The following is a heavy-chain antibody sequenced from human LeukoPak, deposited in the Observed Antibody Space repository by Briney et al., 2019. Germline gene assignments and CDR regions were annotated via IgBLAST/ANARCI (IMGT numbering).Heavy chain of an antibody. CDR3: VKGSDAARPYYFDY. J-gene: IGHJ4*02. D-gene: IGHD2-2*01. Sequence: GASLRLSCAASGFTFSNCAMSWVRQAPGEGLEWVSAITGSGFDTYHADSVKGRFTISRDNSKTALFLQMNSLRAEGTAVYYCVKGSDAARPYYFDYWGQGTLVTVSS. CDR2: ITGSGFDT. V-gene: IGHV3-23*01. CDR1: GFTFSNCA.